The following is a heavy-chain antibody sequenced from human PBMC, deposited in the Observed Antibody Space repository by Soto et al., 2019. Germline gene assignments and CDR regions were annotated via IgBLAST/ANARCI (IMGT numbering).Heavy chain of an antibody. CDR3: ARYNTPRAYYYGSGSYYNSRQTTRYYYYGMDV. J-gene: IGHJ6*02. V-gene: IGHV1-69*13. Sequence: GASVKVSCKASGGTFSSYAISWVRQAPGQGLEWMGGIIPIFGTANYAQKFQGRVTITADESTSTAYMELSSLRSEDTAVYYCARYNTPRAYYYGSGSYYNSRQTTRYYYYGMDVWGQGTTVTVSS. CDR2: IIPIFGTA. D-gene: IGHD3-10*01. CDR1: GGTFSSYA.